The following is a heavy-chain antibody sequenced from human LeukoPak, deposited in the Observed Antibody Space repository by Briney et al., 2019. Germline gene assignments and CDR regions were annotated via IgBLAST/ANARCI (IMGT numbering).Heavy chain of an antibody. Sequence: SETLSLTCTVSGYSISSGYYWGWIRQPPGKGLEWIGSIYHSGSTYYNPSLKSRVTISVDTSKNQFSLKLSSVTAADTAVYYCARLPPINYYDSSGYYLGPFDYWGQGTLVTVSS. D-gene: IGHD3-22*01. J-gene: IGHJ4*02. CDR3: ARLPPINYYDSSGYYLGPFDY. CDR2: IYHSGST. CDR1: GYSISSGYY. V-gene: IGHV4-38-2*02.